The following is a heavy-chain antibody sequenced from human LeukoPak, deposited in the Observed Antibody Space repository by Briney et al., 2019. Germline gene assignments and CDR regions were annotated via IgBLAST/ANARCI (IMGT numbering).Heavy chain of an antibody. CDR2: ISAYNGNT. CDR1: GYTFTGYY. CDR3: ARDWDFGGSGSFDAFDI. D-gene: IGHD3-10*01. Sequence: ASVKVSCKASGYTFTGYYMHWVRQAPGQGLEWMGWISAYNGNTNYAQKLQGRVTMTTDTSTSTAYMELRSLRSDDTAVYYCARDWDFGGSGSFDAFDIWGQGTMVTVSS. V-gene: IGHV1-18*04. J-gene: IGHJ3*02.